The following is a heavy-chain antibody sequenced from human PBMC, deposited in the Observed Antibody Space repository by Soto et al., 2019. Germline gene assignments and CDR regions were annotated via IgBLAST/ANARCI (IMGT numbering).Heavy chain of an antibody. J-gene: IGHJ5*02. CDR1: GGSISSRGYY. CDR2: IYYSGST. CDR3: ARVPGP. Sequence: LPETLSLTCTVSGGSISSRGYYWGWIRQPPGKGLEWIGTIYYSGSTYYNPSLKSRVTISVDTSKNQFSLKLSSVTAADTAVYYCARVPGPWGQGTLVTVSS. V-gene: IGHV4-39*01.